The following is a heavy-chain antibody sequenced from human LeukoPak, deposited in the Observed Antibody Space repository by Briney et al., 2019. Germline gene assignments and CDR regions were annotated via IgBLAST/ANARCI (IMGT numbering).Heavy chain of an antibody. CDR1: GGTFSSYA. Sequence: ASVKVSCKASGGTFSSYAISWVRQAPGQGLEWMGWISAYNGNTNYAQKLQGRVTMTTDTSTSTAYMELRSLRSDDTAVYYCARGGLSGSYRWTFDYWGQGTLVTVSS. CDR2: ISAYNGNT. J-gene: IGHJ4*02. D-gene: IGHD1-26*01. CDR3: ARGGLSGSYRWTFDY. V-gene: IGHV1-18*01.